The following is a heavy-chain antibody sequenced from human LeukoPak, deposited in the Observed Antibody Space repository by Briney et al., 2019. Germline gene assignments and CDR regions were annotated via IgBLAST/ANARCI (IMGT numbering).Heavy chain of an antibody. CDR3: AREERITMIVGVNWFDP. CDR1: GFTFSSYA. J-gene: IGHJ5*02. D-gene: IGHD3-22*01. Sequence: GGSLRLSCAASGFTFSSYAMSWVRQAPGKGLEWVSAISGSGGSTYYADSVKGRFTISRDNAKNSLYLQMNSLRAEDTAVYYCAREERITMIVGVNWFDPWGQGTLVTVSS. CDR2: ISGSGGST. V-gene: IGHV3-23*01.